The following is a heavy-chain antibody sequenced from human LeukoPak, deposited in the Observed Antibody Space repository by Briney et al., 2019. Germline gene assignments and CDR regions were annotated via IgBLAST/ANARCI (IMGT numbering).Heavy chain of an antibody. V-gene: IGHV3-30*03. CDR2: ISYDGSNQ. J-gene: IGHJ6*03. CDR1: GFTFSSYA. Sequence: GGSLRLSCAASGFTFSSYAMHWVRQAPGKGLEWVAVISYDGSNQHYADSVKGRFSMSRDYSKKTLYLQMNSLRAEDTAVYYCARNAHVDTAMVILYYYYYYMDVWGKGTTVTVSS. CDR3: ARNAHVDTAMVILYYYYYYMDV. D-gene: IGHD5-18*01.